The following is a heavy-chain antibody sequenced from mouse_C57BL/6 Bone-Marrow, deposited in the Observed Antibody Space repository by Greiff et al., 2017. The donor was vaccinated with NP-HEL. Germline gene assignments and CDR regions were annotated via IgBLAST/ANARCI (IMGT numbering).Heavy chain of an antibody. Sequence: QVQLQQPGAELVMPGASVKLSCKASGYTFTSYWMHWVKQRPGQGLEWIGEIDPSDSYTNYNQKFKGKATLTVDTSSSTAYMQLSSLTSEDSAVYYCATYYGSSLWYFDVWGTGTTVTVSS. CDR2: IDPSDSYT. CDR1: GYTFTSYW. V-gene: IGHV1-69*01. J-gene: IGHJ1*03. D-gene: IGHD1-1*01. CDR3: ATYYGSSLWYFDV.